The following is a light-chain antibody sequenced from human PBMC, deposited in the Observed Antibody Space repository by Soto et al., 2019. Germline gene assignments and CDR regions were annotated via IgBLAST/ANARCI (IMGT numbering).Light chain of an antibody. Sequence: EIVLTQSPATLSVSSGERATLSCRASQNIISNLAWYQQKPGQAPRLLIYGASTRATGIPARFSGSGSGTEFTLTISSLQPEDFATYYCQQRNSYPITFGQGTRLEIK. CDR1: QNIISN. J-gene: IGKJ5*01. CDR2: GAS. CDR3: QQRNSYPIT. V-gene: IGKV3-15*01.